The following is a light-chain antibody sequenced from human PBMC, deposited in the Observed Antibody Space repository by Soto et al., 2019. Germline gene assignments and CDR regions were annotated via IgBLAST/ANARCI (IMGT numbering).Light chain of an antibody. Sequence: DIQMTQSPSTLSASVGDRVTITCRASQSISSWLAWYQQKPGTAPKLLIYKASSLESGVPSRFSGSGSGTEFTLTISSLQPDYFATYYCQQYNSYSRSTFGQGTKLEIK. J-gene: IGKJ2*01. CDR3: QQYNSYSRST. V-gene: IGKV1-5*03. CDR2: KAS. CDR1: QSISSW.